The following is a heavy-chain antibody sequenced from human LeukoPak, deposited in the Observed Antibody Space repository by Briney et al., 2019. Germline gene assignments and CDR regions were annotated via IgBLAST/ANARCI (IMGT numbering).Heavy chain of an antibody. V-gene: IGHV4-34*01. CDR1: GGSFSGYY. CDR3: ARLHSGYSYAFDI. D-gene: IGHD5-18*01. CDR2: INHSGST. J-gene: IGHJ3*02. Sequence: SETLSLTCAVYGGSFSGYYWSWIRQPPGKGLEWIGEINHSGSTNYNPSLKSRVTISVDTSKNQFSLKLSSVTAADTAVYYCARLHSGYSYAFDIWGQGTMVTVSS.